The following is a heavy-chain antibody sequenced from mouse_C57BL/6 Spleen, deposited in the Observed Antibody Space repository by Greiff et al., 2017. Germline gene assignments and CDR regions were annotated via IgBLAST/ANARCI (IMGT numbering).Heavy chain of an antibody. CDR3: ARGYGSSPWFAG. CDR2: IRYDGSN. D-gene: IGHD1-1*01. CDR1: GYSFTSCYY. V-gene: IGHV3-6*01. J-gene: IGHJ3*01. Sequence: EVKLVESGPGLVKPSQSLSLTCSVTGYSFTSCYYWNWNRQFPGNQLEWMGYIRYDGSNNYNPTLKNRISITRDTSTNQFFLKLNSVTTEDTAPYSCARGYGSSPWFAGWGQGTLVTVSA.